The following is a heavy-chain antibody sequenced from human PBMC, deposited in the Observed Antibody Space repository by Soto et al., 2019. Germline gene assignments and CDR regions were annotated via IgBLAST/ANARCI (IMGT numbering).Heavy chain of an antibody. Sequence: PSETQSLTCAVVGDSLRGQSWNWIRQSPGKGLEYIGYIYKTGKTYYNPSLKSRPFISLDTSKNQFSLRLASVTAADTGMYFCARCLSSSSGYFDPWGPGALVTVSS. CDR2: IYKTGKT. V-gene: IGHV4-30-2*05. D-gene: IGHD6-6*01. CDR1: GDSLRGQS. CDR3: ARCLSSSSGYFDP. J-gene: IGHJ5*02.